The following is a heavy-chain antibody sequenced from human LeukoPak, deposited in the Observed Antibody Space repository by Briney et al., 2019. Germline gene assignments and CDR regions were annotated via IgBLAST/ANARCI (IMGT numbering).Heavy chain of an antibody. J-gene: IGHJ4*02. CDR1: GGSISSGDYY. CDR2: IYYSGST. Sequence: SETLSLTCTVSGGSISSGDYYWSWIRQPPGKGLEWIGYIYYSGSTYYNPSLKSRVTISVDTSKNQFSLKLSSVTAADTAVYYCARDRADYYDSSGYSEAFDYWGQGTLVTVSS. V-gene: IGHV4-30-4*08. D-gene: IGHD3-22*01. CDR3: ARDRADYYDSSGYSEAFDY.